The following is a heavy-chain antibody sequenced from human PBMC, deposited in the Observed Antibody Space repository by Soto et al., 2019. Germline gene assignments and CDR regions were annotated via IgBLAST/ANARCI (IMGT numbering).Heavy chain of an antibody. CDR3: ARERSSSFDY. CDR2: IYSGGST. Sequence: GGSLRLSCAASGFTVSSNYMSWVRQAPGKGLEWVSVIYSGGSTYHADSVKGRFTISRDNSKNTLYLQMNSLRAEDTAVYYCARERSSSFDYWGQGTLVTVSS. CDR1: GFTVSSNY. J-gene: IGHJ4*02. V-gene: IGHV3-53*01. D-gene: IGHD6-13*01.